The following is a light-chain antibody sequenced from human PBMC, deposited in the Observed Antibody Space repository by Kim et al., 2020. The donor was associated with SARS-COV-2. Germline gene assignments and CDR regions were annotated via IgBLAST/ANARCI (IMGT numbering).Light chain of an antibody. CDR1: QDVRNW. J-gene: IGKJ2*01. CDR2: AAS. V-gene: IGKV1-12*01. Sequence: ASVGDRVTIPWRASQDVRNWLAWYQQKAGKAPKLLVYAASTLQSGVPSRFSGSGSGTEFTLTISSLQPEDLGTYYCQQANSFPYTFGQGTKVDIK. CDR3: QQANSFPYT.